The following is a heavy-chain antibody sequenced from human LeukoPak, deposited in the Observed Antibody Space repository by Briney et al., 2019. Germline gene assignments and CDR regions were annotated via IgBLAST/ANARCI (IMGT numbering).Heavy chain of an antibody. CDR1: GGSISSHSYY. V-gene: IGHV4-39*07. D-gene: IGHD6-13*01. J-gene: IGHJ3*02. CDR2: IHYSGST. CDR3: ARDPGGAGTEDAFDI. Sequence: PSETLSLTCTVSGGSISSHSYYWGWVRQPPGKGLEWIGSIHYSGSTYYNPSLKSRVTISVDTSKNQFSLKLSSVTAADTAVYYCARDPGGAGTEDAFDIWGQGTMVTVSS.